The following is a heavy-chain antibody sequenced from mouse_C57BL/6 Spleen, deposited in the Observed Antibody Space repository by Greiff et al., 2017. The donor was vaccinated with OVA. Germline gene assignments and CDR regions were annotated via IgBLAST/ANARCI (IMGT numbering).Heavy chain of an antibody. Sequence: QVQLKQPGAELVKPGASVKLSCKASGYTFTSYWMHWVKQRPGQGLEWIGMIHPNSGSTNYNEKFKSKATLTVDKSSSTAYMQLSSLTSEDSAVYYCAREEGYGWYFDVWGTGTTVTVSS. CDR2: IHPNSGST. V-gene: IGHV1-64*01. CDR3: AREEGYGWYFDV. J-gene: IGHJ1*03. CDR1: GYTFTSYW. D-gene: IGHD2-2*01.